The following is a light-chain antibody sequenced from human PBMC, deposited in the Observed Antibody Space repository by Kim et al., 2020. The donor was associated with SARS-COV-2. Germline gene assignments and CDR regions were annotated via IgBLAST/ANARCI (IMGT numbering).Light chain of an antibody. CDR1: SSDIGGHKS. CDR2: DVT. Sequence: QSALTQSASVSGSPGQSITISCTGTSSDIGGHKSVSWYQQHPGKAPKLMIYDVTERPSGVSDRFSGSKSGNTASLTISGLQAEDEADYYCSSYTTTNTWVFGGGTQLTVL. J-gene: IGLJ3*02. V-gene: IGLV2-14*01. CDR3: SSYTTTNTWV.